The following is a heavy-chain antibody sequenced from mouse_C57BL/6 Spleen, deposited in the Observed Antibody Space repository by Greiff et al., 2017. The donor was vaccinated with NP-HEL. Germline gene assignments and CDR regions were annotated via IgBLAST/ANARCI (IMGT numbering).Heavy chain of an antibody. CDR1: GYTFTSYW. D-gene: IGHD2-5*01. CDR2: IYPGSGST. V-gene: IGHV1-55*01. J-gene: IGHJ4*01. CDR3: ARDYSNYHAMDY. Sequence: VQLQQPGAELVKPGASVKMSCKASGYTFTSYWITWVKQRPGQGLEWIGDIYPGSGSTNYNEKFKSKATLTVDTSSSTAYMQLSSLTSEDSAVYYCARDYSNYHAMDYWGQGTSVTVSS.